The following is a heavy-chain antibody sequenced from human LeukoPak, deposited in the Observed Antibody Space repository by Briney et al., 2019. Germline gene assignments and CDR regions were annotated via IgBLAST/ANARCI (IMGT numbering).Heavy chain of an antibody. V-gene: IGHV3-72*01. CDR1: GFFFSDPY. J-gene: IGHJ4*02. CDR3: ARSRLGALDY. D-gene: IGHD1-26*01. Sequence: GGSLRLSCAASGFFFSDPYMEWDRQAPGKGLEWVGRIKNKAKSYTTEYAASVKGRFTISRDDSKNSLYLQMDSLKTEDTAVYFCARSRLGALDYWGQGTLVTVSS. CDR2: IKNKAKSYTT.